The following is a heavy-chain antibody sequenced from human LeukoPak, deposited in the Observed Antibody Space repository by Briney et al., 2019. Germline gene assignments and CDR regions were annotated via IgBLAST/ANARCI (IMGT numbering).Heavy chain of an antibody. CDR2: ISNSGVNT. Sequence: PGGSPRLSCAASGFTFSSYAMNWVRQAPGKGLEWVSAISNSGVNTYYADSVRGRFTISRDNSKNTLYLQMNSLRAEDTAIYYCAKALISSTYYFDVWGRGTLVTVSS. V-gene: IGHV3-23*01. J-gene: IGHJ2*01. D-gene: IGHD2-15*01. CDR3: AKALISSTYYFDV. CDR1: GFTFSSYA.